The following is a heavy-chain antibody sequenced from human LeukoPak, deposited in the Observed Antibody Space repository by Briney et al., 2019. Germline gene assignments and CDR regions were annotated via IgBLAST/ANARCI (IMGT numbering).Heavy chain of an antibody. CDR2: ISSRSTYI. CDR1: GFTFNIYS. CDR3: SRDLDRTVTVCYGGDDGFDV. V-gene: IGHV3-21*01. J-gene: IGHJ3*01. D-gene: IGHD2-2*01. Sequence: GGSLRLSCAASGFTFNIYSMNWVRQAPEKGLEWVASISSRSTYIYYADSFHGRFTISRDNAGKSVYLHMNSLTAEDTAVYYCSRDLDRTVTVCYGGDDGFDVWGQGTVVTVSS.